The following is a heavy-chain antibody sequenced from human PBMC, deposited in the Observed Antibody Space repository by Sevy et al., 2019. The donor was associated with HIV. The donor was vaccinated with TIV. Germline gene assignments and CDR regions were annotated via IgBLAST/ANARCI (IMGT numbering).Heavy chain of an antibody. CDR1: DDSINSYY. D-gene: IGHD2-2*01. Sequence: SETLSLTCSVSDDSINSYYWSWIRQPPGKGLEWIGYIYNNIGSTSYNPSLMSRVTISVDTSKNHFSLKLTSLTAADTAIYYCARGAVVIGTAATPVLDFWGLGSLVTVSS. J-gene: IGHJ4*02. CDR3: ARGAVVIGTAATPVLDF. CDR2: IYNNIGST. V-gene: IGHV4-59*08.